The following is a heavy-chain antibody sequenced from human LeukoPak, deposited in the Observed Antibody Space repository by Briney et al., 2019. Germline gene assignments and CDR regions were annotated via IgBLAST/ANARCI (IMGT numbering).Heavy chain of an antibody. CDR1: GYTFTSYG. D-gene: IGHD3-10*01. V-gene: IGHV1-18*04. Sequence: GASVKASCKASGYTFTSYGISWVRQAPGQGLEWMGWICAYNGNTNYAQKLQGRVTMTTDTSTSTAYMELRSLRSDDTAVYYCARAPLWFGESRGPFDYWGQGTLVTVSS. CDR2: ICAYNGNT. CDR3: ARAPLWFGESRGPFDY. J-gene: IGHJ4*02.